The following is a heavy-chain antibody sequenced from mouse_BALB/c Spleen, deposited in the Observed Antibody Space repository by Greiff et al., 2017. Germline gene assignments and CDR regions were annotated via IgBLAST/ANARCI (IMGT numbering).Heavy chain of an antibody. CDR2: IDPANGNT. V-gene: IGHV14-3*02. D-gene: IGHD2-10*01. CDR3: ARAAYYGNCVAY. CDR1: GFNIKDTY. Sequence: EVQLQQSGAELVKPGASVKLSCTASGFNIKDTYMHWVKQRPEQGLEWIGRIDPANGNTKYDPKFQGKATITADTSSNTAYLQLSSLTSEDTAVYYCARAAYYGNCVAYWGQGTLVTVSA. J-gene: IGHJ3*01.